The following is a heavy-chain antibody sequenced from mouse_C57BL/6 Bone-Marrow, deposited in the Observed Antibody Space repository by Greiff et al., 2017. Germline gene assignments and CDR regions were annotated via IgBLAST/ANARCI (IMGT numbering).Heavy chain of an antibody. CDR2: ISSGGDYI. V-gene: IGHV5S21*01. CDR1: GFTFSSYA. J-gene: IGHJ3*01. D-gene: IGHD2-4*01. Sequence: EVKLVESGEGLVKPGGSLKLSCAASGFTFSSYAMSWVRQTPEKRLEWVAYISSGGDYIYYADSVTGRVTISRDNARNTLYLQMSSLKSEDTAMYYCAREPYYEYDEFAYWGQGTLVTVSA. CDR3: AREPYYEYDEFAY.